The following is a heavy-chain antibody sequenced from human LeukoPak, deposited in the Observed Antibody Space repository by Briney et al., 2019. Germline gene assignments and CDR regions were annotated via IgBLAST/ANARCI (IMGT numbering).Heavy chain of an antibody. Sequence: SETLSLTCTVSGGSISSSSYYWGWIRRPPGTGLEWIGSIYYSGSTYYNPSLKSRVTISVDTSKNQFSLKLSSVTAADTAVYYCATRIYSSGWYRVFDIWGQGTMVTVSS. D-gene: IGHD6-19*01. J-gene: IGHJ3*02. CDR2: IYYSGST. CDR3: ATRIYSSGWYRVFDI. CDR1: GGSISSSSYY. V-gene: IGHV4-39*01.